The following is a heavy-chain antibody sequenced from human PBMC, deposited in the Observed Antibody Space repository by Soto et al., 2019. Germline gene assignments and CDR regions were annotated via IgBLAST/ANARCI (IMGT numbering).Heavy chain of an antibody. D-gene: IGHD6-13*01. CDR2: ISAYNGNT. CDR1: GYTFTSCG. J-gene: IGHJ6*02. Sequence: ASVKVRCKSSGYTFTSCGMIWVRQAPGQGLEWMGWISAYNGNTNYAQKLQGRVTMTTDTSTSTAYMELRSLRSDDTAVYYCARDPGVAAAGNYYYYYGMDVWGQGTTVTVSS. V-gene: IGHV1-18*04. CDR3: ARDPGVAAAGNYYYYYGMDV.